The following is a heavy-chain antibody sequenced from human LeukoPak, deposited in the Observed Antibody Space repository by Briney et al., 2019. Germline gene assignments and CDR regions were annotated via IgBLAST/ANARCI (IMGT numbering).Heavy chain of an antibody. V-gene: IGHV4-61*01. CDR1: GGSFSSGSYY. D-gene: IGHD2-15*01. J-gene: IGHJ4*02. Sequence: SETLSLTCTVSGGSFSSGSYYWSWIRQPPGKGLEWIGYIYYSGSTNYNPSLKSRVTISVDTPKNQFSLKLSSVTAADTAVYYCARLDCSGGSCFRYYFDYWGQGTLVTVSS. CDR2: IYYSGST. CDR3: ARLDCSGGSCFRYYFDY.